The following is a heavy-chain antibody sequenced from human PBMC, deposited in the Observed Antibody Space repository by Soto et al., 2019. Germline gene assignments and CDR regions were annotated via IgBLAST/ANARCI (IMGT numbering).Heavy chain of an antibody. Sequence: GSLRLSCAASGFTFSSYSMNWVRQAPGKGLEWVSYISSSSSTIYYADSVKGRFTISRDNAKNSLYLQMNSLRAEDTAVYYCARTSSLSPYYYYMDVWGKGTTVTVSS. V-gene: IGHV3-48*01. CDR3: ARTSSLSPYYYYMDV. CDR1: GFTFSSYS. J-gene: IGHJ6*03. CDR2: ISSSSSTI.